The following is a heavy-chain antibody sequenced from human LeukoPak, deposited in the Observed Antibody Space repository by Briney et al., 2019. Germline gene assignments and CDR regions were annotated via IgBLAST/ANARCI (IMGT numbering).Heavy chain of an antibody. CDR3: ARRYRWFWFDP. D-gene: IGHD2-8*02. CDR2: IKDSGSA. J-gene: IGHJ5*02. V-gene: IGHV4-34*01. Sequence: SETLSLTCAVYGGSFSGYYWSWIRQPPGKGLEWVGDIKDSGSANYNPSLTSRVFISVEASKNQFSLKLSSVTAADTAVYYCARRYRWFWFDPWGQGTLVTVSS. CDR1: GGSFSGYY.